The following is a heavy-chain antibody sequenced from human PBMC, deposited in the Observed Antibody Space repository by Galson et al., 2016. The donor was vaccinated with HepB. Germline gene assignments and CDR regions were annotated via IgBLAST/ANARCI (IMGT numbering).Heavy chain of an antibody. CDR1: GDSVSGNSVT. Sequence: CAISGDSVSGNSVTWNWIRQSPSRGLEWLRRTYYRSKWYNDYAVSVKSRITINSDTSKNQFSLQLNSVTPEDTAVYYCGRQYRNACDIWGQGTMVTVSS. D-gene: IGHD2-2*02. V-gene: IGHV6-1*01. CDR2: TYYRSKWYN. J-gene: IGHJ3*02. CDR3: GRQYRNACDI.